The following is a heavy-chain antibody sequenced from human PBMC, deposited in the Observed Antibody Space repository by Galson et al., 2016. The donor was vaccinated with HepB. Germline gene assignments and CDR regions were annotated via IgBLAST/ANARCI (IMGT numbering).Heavy chain of an antibody. CDR3: GKHRGFDY. J-gene: IGHJ4*02. V-gene: IGHV3-23*01. CDR1: GFSFSNHG. Sequence: SLRLSCAGSGFSFSNHGMSWVRQPPGRGLEWVAVITRSGDATHYADFAKGRFTISRDNSKNTVYLYMSDLSAGDTAVYYCGKHRGFDYWGQGARVTVSS. CDR2: ITRSGDAT.